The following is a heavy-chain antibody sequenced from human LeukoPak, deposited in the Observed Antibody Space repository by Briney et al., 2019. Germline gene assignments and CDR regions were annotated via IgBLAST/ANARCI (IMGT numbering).Heavy chain of an antibody. J-gene: IGHJ4*02. CDR1: GVSISSYY. D-gene: IGHD1-20*01. CDR2: IYYSGST. V-gene: IGHV4-59*01. Sequence: PSETLSLTCTVSGVSISSYYWIWIRQPPGKGLEWIGYIYYSGSTNYNPSLKSRVTISVDTSKNQFSLQLSSVTAADTAVYYCARGWGVTGTTFDYWGQGTLVTVSS. CDR3: ARGWGVTGTTFDY.